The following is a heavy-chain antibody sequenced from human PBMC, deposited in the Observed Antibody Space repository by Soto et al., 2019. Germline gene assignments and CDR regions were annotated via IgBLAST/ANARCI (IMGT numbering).Heavy chain of an antibody. CDR3: ARGDYYYGSGSYRGFAFDI. CDR1: GGSFSGYY. V-gene: IGHV4-34*01. Sequence: PSETLSLTCAVYGGSFSGYYWSWIRQPPGKGLEWIGEINHSGSTNYNPSLKSRVTISVDTSRNQFSLKLSSVTAADTAVYYCARGDYYYGSGSYRGFAFDIWGQGTMVTVSS. J-gene: IGHJ3*02. D-gene: IGHD3-10*01. CDR2: INHSGST.